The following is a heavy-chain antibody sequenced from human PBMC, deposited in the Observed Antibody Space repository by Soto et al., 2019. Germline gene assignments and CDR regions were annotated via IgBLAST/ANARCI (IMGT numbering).Heavy chain of an antibody. D-gene: IGHD1-1*01. CDR3: ARDRRYNWNDYYFDY. CDR1: GYTFTGYY. CDR2: INPNSGGT. V-gene: IGHV1-2*04. Sequence: QVQLVQSGAEVKKPGASVKVSCKASGYTFTGYYMHWVRQAPGQGLEWMGWINPNSGGTNYAQKFQGWVTMTRDTSISTAYMELSRLRSDDTAVYYCARDRRYNWNDYYFDYWGQGTLVTVSS. J-gene: IGHJ4*02.